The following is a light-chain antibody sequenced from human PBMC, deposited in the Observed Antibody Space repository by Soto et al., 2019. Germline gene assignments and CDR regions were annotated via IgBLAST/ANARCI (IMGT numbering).Light chain of an antibody. CDR1: SDINVGTYR. V-gene: IGLV5-45*03. CDR3: MIWHSNTWV. CDR2: YKSDSDQ. Sequence: QPVLTQPSSLSASPGASASLTCTLRSDINVGTYRIYWYQQKPGSPPQYLLSYKSDSDQQQGSGVPSRFSGSKDASANAAILLISWVESEDEADYYCMIWHSNTWVFGGGTKLTVL. J-gene: IGLJ3*02.